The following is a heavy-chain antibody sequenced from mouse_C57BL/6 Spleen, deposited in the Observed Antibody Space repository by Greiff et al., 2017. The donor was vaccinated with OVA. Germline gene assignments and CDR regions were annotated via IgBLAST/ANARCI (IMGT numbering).Heavy chain of an antibody. CDR1: GFTFSDYG. Sequence: EVMLVESGGGLVKPGGSLKLSCAASGFTFSDYGMHWVRQAPEQGLEWVAYISSGSSTIYYADTVKGRFTLSRDNANNTLFLQLTSLRSEDTAMYYCAREGYDRGFDYWGQGTTLTVSS. J-gene: IGHJ2*01. CDR3: AREGYDRGFDY. D-gene: IGHD2-2*01. V-gene: IGHV5-17*01. CDR2: ISSGSSTI.